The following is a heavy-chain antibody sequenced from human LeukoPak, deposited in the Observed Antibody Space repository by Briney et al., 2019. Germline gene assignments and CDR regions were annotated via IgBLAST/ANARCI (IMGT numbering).Heavy chain of an antibody. CDR1: GFTFSSYS. J-gene: IGHJ4*02. CDR2: IKGDDSER. D-gene: IGHD3-10*01. Sequence: GGSMRLSCAASGFTFSSYSMNWVRQAPGKGLEWVANIKGDDSERNYLDSVKGRFSIFRDNAKNSLSLQMNSLRVEDTAVYYCVRSSFAGYDYWGQGALVTVSS. V-gene: IGHV3-7*01. CDR3: VRSSFAGYDY.